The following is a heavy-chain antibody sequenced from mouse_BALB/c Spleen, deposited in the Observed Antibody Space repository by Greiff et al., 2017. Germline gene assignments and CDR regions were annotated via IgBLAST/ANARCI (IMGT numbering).Heavy chain of an antibody. CDR2: IYPGSGST. D-gene: IGHD4-1*01. V-gene: IGHV1S22*01. CDR3: TNWSWFAY. J-gene: IGHJ3*01. CDR1: GYTFTSYW. Sequence: LQQPGSELVRPGASVKLSCKASGYTFTSYWMHWVKQRPGQGLEWIGNIYPGSGSTNYDEKFKSKATLTVDTSSSTAYMQLSSLTSEDSAVYYCTNWSWFAYWGQGTLVTVAA.